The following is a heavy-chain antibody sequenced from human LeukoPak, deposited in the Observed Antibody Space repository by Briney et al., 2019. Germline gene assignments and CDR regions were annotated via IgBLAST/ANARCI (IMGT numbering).Heavy chain of an antibody. CDR2: IKQDGSEK. D-gene: IGHD6-19*01. V-gene: IGHV3-7*01. J-gene: IGHJ3*02. CDR1: GFTFSSYW. Sequence: GGSLRLSCAASGFTFSSYWMSWVRQAPGKGLEWVANIKQDGSEKYYVDSVKGRFTISRDNAKNSLYLQMNSLRAEDTAVYYCARGGYSSGWSGDEKHAFDIWGQGTMVTVSS. CDR3: ARGGYSSGWSGDEKHAFDI.